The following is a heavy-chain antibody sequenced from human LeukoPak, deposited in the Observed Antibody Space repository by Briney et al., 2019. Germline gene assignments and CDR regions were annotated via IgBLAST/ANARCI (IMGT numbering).Heavy chain of an antibody. CDR1: GFTFSSYG. CDR3: AKGSGSFYFFDY. J-gene: IGHJ4*02. D-gene: IGHD1-26*01. Sequence: GGSLRLSCAASGFTFSSYGMHWVRQAPGKGLEWVAVISYDGSNKYYADSVQGRFTISRDNSKNTLYLQMNSLRAEDTAVYYCAKGSGSFYFFDYWGQGTLVTISS. CDR2: ISYDGSNK. V-gene: IGHV3-30*18.